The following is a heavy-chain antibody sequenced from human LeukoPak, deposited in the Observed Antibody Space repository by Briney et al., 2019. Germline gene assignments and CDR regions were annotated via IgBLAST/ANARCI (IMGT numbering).Heavy chain of an antibody. CDR2: IYTSGST. CDR3: ATSRRSNYYYMDV. Sequence: PSETLSLTCTVSGGSISSYYWSWIRQPAGKGLEWIGRIYTSGSTNCNPSLKSRVTMSVDTSKNQFSLKLSSVTAADTAVYYCATSRRSNYYYMDVWGKGTTVTVSS. J-gene: IGHJ6*03. CDR1: GGSISSYY. V-gene: IGHV4-4*07. D-gene: IGHD2-2*01.